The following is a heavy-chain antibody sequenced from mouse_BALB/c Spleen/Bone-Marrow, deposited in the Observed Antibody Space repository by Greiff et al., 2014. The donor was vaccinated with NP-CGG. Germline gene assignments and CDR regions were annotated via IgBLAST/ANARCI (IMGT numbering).Heavy chain of an antibody. CDR3: ASSGNYEGGAMDY. D-gene: IGHD2-1*01. J-gene: IGHJ4*01. CDR1: GFNIKDTF. Sequence: VQLQQSGAELVKAGASVKLSCTASGFNIKDTFMHWMKQRPEQGLEWNGRIDPANGITKYDPKFQGKATITTDTSSNTAYLRLSSLTSEDTAVYYCASSGNYEGGAMDYWGQGTSVTVSS. CDR2: IDPANGIT. V-gene: IGHV14-3*02.